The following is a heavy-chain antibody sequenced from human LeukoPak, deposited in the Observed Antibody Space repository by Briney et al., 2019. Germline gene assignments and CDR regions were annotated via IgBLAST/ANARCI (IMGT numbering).Heavy chain of an antibody. J-gene: IGHJ4*02. CDR3: VRAGSGFDY. CDR1: GFTFRSYW. Sequence: GGSLRLSCVASGFTFRSYWMHWVRQAPGKGLEWVSRIDFETDTTTYAGSVKGRFTISRDNPKNTLYLQMDSLRDEDAAVYYWVRAGSGFDYWGQGTLVTVTS. D-gene: IGHD2-15*01. V-gene: IGHV3-74*01. CDR2: IDFETDTT.